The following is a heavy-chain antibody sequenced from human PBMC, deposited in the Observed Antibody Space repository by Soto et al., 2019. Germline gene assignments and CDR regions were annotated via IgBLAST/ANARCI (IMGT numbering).Heavy chain of an antibody. CDR3: ARSQTTASWFDP. Sequence: PSETLSLTCAVSGGSISSSNWWSWVSQPPGKGLEWIGDIYHSGSTNYNPSLKSRVTISVDRSKNQFSLKLSSVTAADTAVYYCARSQTTASWFDPWGQGTLVTVSS. V-gene: IGHV4-4*02. D-gene: IGHD4-17*01. J-gene: IGHJ5*02. CDR1: GGSISSSNW. CDR2: IYHSGST.